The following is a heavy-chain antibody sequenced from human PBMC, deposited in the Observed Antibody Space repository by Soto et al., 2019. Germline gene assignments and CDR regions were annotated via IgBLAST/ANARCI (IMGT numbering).Heavy chain of an antibody. V-gene: IGHV3-66*01. CDR3: ARGYWVEGYGAGTYFDY. Sequence: EVLLVQSEGGLVQPAGSLRLSCAPSGLSVTSNYMAWVRQAPGKGLEWVSVIYSGSTTHHADSVKGRFTISRDSSSNTLYLQMSSLRVEDTALYYCARGYWVEGYGAGTYFDYWGQGTLVTVSS. J-gene: IGHJ4*02. CDR1: GLSVTSNY. D-gene: IGHD2-15*01. CDR2: IYSGSTT.